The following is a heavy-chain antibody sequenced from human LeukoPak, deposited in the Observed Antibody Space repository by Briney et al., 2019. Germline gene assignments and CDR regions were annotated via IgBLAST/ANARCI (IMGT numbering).Heavy chain of an antibody. Sequence: GGSLRLSCAASGFLFRSYSMIWVRQAPGKGLDWVSYINTGGIITSYADSVKGRFTISRDNAKNSLNLQMNSLRDQDTAVYYCAREGFYGGFDIWGQGTMVTVSS. CDR3: AREGFYGGFDI. J-gene: IGHJ3*02. CDR1: GFLFRSYS. V-gene: IGHV3-48*02. CDR2: INTGGIIT. D-gene: IGHD4/OR15-4a*01.